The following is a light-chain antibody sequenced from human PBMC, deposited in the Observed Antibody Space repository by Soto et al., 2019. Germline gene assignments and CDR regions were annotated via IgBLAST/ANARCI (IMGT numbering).Light chain of an antibody. J-gene: IGKJ4*01. CDR2: GAS. Sequence: EIVLTQSPGTLSLSPGERATLSCRASQSVSSSYLAWYQQKPGQAPRLLIYGASGRATGIPDRFSVSGSGTDFTLTISRLEPEDLAVYYCQQYGSSSLTFGGGTKVEIK. V-gene: IGKV3-20*01. CDR3: QQYGSSSLT. CDR1: QSVSSSY.